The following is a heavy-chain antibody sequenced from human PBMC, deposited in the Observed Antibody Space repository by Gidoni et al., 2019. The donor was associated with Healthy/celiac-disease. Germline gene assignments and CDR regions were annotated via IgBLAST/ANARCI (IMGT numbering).Heavy chain of an antibody. D-gene: IGHD3-3*01. CDR3: ARAPYYDFWSGYYKQ. CDR2: INPNSGGT. V-gene: IGHV1-2*02. CDR1: GYTFTGYY. Sequence: QVQLVQSGAEVKKPGASAKVSCKAYGYTFTGYYMHWVRQAPGQGLEWMGWINPNSGGTNYAQKFQGRVTMTRDTSISTAYMELSRLRSDDTAVYYCARAPYYDFWSGYYKQWGQGTLVTVSS. J-gene: IGHJ4*02.